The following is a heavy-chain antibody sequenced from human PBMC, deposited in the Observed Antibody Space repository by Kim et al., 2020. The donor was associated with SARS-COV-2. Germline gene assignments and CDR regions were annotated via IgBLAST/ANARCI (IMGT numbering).Heavy chain of an antibody. CDR2: IYYSGST. CDR3: ARESMVRGNYYYYGMDV. D-gene: IGHD3-10*01. CDR1: GGSISSYY. Sequence: SETLSLTCTVSGGSISSYYWSWIRQPPGKGLEWIGYIYYSGSTNYNPYLKSRVTISVDTSKNQFSLKLSSVTAADTAVYYCARESMVRGNYYYYGMDVWGPGATVTVS. J-gene: IGHJ6*02. V-gene: IGHV4-59*01.